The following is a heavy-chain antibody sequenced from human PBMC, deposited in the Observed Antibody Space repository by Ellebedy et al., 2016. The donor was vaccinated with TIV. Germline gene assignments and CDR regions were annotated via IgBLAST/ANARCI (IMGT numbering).Heavy chain of an antibody. CDR1: GFIFSDYV. CDR3: TKRAQNWGFFDY. V-gene: IGHV3-23*01. J-gene: IGHJ4*02. Sequence: PGGSLRLSCAASGFIFSDYVMAWVRQVPGKGLEWVSAMAEYDGRTFYADSVRGRFTISRDNSANILFLHMDSLRAEDTAIYYCTKRAQNWGFFDYWGQGARVNGSS. D-gene: IGHD7-27*01. CDR2: MAEYDGRT.